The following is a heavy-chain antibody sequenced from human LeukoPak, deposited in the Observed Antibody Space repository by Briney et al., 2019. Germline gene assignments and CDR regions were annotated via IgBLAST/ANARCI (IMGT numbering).Heavy chain of an antibody. V-gene: IGHV3-48*03. CDR3: ARERTTIVSGTTIGAY. CDR1: GFTFSSYE. J-gene: IGHJ4*02. CDR2: IIGSGDII. Sequence: GGSLRLSCSASGFTFSSYEMNWVRQAPGKGLEWISYIIGSGDIIYYADSVKGRFTISRDNAKNSLFLQMNSLTADDTAVYYCARERTTIVSGTTIGAYWGQGTLVTVSS. D-gene: IGHD2/OR15-2a*01.